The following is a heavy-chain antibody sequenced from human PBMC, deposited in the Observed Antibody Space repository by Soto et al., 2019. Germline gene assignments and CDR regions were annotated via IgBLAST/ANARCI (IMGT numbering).Heavy chain of an antibody. CDR3: AAYSSSWSYFDY. Sequence: QVQLQESGPGLVKPSETLSLTCTVSGAYISTYYWSWIRQPPGKGLEWIGYIYYSGSTNYNPSLKRRVTISVDTSKNRFTLKLTSVTAADTAVYYCAAYSSSWSYFDYWGQGTLVTVSS. D-gene: IGHD6-13*01. CDR1: GAYISTYY. V-gene: IGHV4-59*01. CDR2: IYYSGST. J-gene: IGHJ4*02.